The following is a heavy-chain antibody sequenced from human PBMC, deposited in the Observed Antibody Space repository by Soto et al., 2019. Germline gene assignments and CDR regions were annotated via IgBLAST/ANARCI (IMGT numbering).Heavy chain of an antibody. CDR3: AKDDFWSGQHYYYYYGMDV. V-gene: IGHV3-23*01. CDR1: GFTFSSYA. Sequence: EVQLLESGGGLVQPGGSLRLSCAASGFTFSSYAMSWVRQAPGKGLEWVSAISGSGGSTYYADSVKGRFTISRDNSKNTLYLQVNSLRAEDTAVYYCAKDDFWSGQHYYYYYGMDVWGQGTTVTVSS. J-gene: IGHJ6*02. CDR2: ISGSGGST. D-gene: IGHD3-3*01.